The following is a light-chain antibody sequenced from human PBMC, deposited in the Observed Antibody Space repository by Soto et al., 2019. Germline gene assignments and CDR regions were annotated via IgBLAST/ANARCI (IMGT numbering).Light chain of an antibody. J-gene: IGLJ2*01. CDR3: CLYTSSSTYVV. Sequence: QSALTQPPSVSGSPGQSVTISCTGTSSDVGSYNRVSWYQQPPGTAPKLMIYEVSNRPSGVPDRFSGSKSGNTASLTISGLLAEDVAAYYYCLYTSSSTYVVFGGGTKLTVL. CDR2: EVS. V-gene: IGLV2-18*01. CDR1: SSDVGSYNR.